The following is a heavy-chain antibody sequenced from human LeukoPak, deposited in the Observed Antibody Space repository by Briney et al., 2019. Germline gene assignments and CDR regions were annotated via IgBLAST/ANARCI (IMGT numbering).Heavy chain of an antibody. D-gene: IGHD3-10*01. CDR3: AKDVRPSVHYGSGTQGQNWFDP. CDR1: GFNVSSNY. Sequence: PGGSLRLSCEASGFNVSSNYMSWVRQAPGKGLEWVSVIYSGGSTYYEDSVKGRFSISRDNSKSTLYLQMDNLRTEDTALYYCAKDVRPSVHYGSGTQGQNWFDPWGQGTQVTVSS. J-gene: IGHJ5*02. CDR2: IYSGGST. V-gene: IGHV3-53*05.